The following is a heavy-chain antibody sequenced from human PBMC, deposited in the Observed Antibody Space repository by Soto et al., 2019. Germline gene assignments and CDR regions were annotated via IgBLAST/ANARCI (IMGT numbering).Heavy chain of an antibody. J-gene: IGHJ4*02. D-gene: IGHD1-1*01. CDR1: GFTFSSYA. CDR2: ISGSGGGT. Sequence: LRLSCAASGFTFSSYAMSWVRQAPGKGLEWVSSISGSGGGTYYADSVKGRFTFSRDNSKNTLYLQMNSLRAEDTAVYYCAKFGMATTKRSPPYYIDYWGQGALVTVSS. V-gene: IGHV3-23*01. CDR3: AKFGMATTKRSPPYYIDY.